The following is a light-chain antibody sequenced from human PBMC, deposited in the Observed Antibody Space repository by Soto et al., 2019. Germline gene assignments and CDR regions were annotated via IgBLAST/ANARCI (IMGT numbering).Light chain of an antibody. CDR2: EVS. V-gene: IGLV2-14*01. J-gene: IGLJ2*01. CDR3: SSYTSRTTFVI. CDR1: SSDIGGYNY. Sequence: QSALTQPASVSGSPGQSITISCTGTSSDIGGYNYVSWYQHHPGKAPKLMIYEVSNRPSGVSNRFSGSKSGNTASLTISGLQAEDDAVYHCSSYTSRTTFVIFGGGTKLTVL.